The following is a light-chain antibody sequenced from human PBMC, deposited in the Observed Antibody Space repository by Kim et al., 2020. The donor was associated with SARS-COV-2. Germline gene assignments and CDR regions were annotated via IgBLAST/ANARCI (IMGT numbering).Light chain of an antibody. V-gene: IGLV3-1*01. CDR1: KLGDKY. CDR3: QAWDSSSVL. Sequence: SYELTQPPSLSVSPGQTARITCSGDKLGDKYVCWYQQKSGQSPVLVIYQDSLRPSEIPERFSGSNSGNTATLTISGTQTVDEADYYCQAWDSSSVLFGGG. CDR2: QDS. J-gene: IGLJ2*01.